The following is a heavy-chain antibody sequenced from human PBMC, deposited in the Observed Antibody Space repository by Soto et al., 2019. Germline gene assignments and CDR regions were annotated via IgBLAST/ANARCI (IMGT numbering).Heavy chain of an antibody. V-gene: IGHV1-2*04. D-gene: IGHD2-15*01. CDR2: INPNSGGT. J-gene: IGHJ6*02. CDR3: ARDSSYCSGGSCYSAGMDV. CDR1: GYTFTNDD. Sequence: ASVKVSCKTSGYTFTNDDINWVRQAAGQGLEWMGWINPNSGGTNYAQKFQGWVTMTRDTSISTAYMELSRLRSDDTAVYYCARDSSYCSGGSCYSAGMDVWGQGTTVTVSS.